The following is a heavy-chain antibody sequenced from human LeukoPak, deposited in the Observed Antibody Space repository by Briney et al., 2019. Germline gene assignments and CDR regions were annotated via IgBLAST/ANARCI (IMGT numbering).Heavy chain of an antibody. CDR2: IRYDGSNK. Sequence: PGGSLRLSCAASGFTFSSYGMHWVRQAPGKGLEWVAFIRYDGSNKYYADSVKGRFTISRDNSKNTLYLQMNSLRADDTAVYYCAREKEGYCSRTSCYLDYYYYYMDVWGKGTTVTISS. V-gene: IGHV3-30*02. D-gene: IGHD2-2*01. CDR1: GFTFSSYG. J-gene: IGHJ6*03. CDR3: AREKEGYCSRTSCYLDYYYYYMDV.